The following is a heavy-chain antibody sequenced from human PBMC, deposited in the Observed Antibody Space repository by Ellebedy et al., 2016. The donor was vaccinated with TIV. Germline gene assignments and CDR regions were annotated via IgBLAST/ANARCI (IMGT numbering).Heavy chain of an antibody. D-gene: IGHD6-13*01. J-gene: IGHJ4*02. CDR3: AGSSSSSALFDY. CDR2: ISYDGSNK. V-gene: IGHV3-30*03. Sequence: GGSLRLXXAASGFTFSSYGMHWVRQAPGKGLEWVAVISYDGSNKYYADSVKGRFTISRDNSKNTLYLQMNSLRAEDTAVYYCAGSSSSSALFDYWGQGTLVTVSS. CDR1: GFTFSSYG.